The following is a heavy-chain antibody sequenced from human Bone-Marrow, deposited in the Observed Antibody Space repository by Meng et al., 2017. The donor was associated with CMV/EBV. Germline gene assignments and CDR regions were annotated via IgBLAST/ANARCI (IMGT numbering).Heavy chain of an antibody. J-gene: IGHJ4*02. CDR1: GFTFRTYS. CDR2: ISSSSTYT. V-gene: IGHV3-21*04. D-gene: IGHD6-13*01. Sequence: GGSLRLSCAASGFTFRTYSMNWVRQAPGKGLEWVSSISSSSTYTHYADSVKGRFTISRDNAKNSLYLQMNSLRAEDTAVYYCAKGDSSSYYVGDFDYWGQGTLVTVSS. CDR3: AKGDSSSYYVGDFDY.